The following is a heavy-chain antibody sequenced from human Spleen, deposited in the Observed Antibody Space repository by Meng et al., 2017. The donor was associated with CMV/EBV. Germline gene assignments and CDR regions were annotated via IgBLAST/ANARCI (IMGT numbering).Heavy chain of an antibody. D-gene: IGHD2-2*01. J-gene: IGHJ4*02. V-gene: IGHV3-21*01. CDR2: ISSAGTYI. CDR3: ARGRGVPAGSYYFDS. Sequence: GFTVSDYGLKWIRQAPGKGLEWDSSISSAGTYIYYANSLKGRFTISRDNAKNSLYLQMRSLRADDTAIYYCARGRGVPAGSYYFDSWGQGTLVTVSS. CDR1: GFTVSDYG.